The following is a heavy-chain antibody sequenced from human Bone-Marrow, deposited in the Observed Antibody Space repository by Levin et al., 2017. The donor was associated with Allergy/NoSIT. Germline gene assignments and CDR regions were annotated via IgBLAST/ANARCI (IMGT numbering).Heavy chain of an antibody. V-gene: IGHV3-9*01. CDR3: AKEIRRADSSPDY. CDR2: LSGNSRSI. CDR1: GFNFQDYP. D-gene: IGHD6-6*01. J-gene: IGHJ4*02. Sequence: GGSLRLSCAASGFNFQDYPMHWVRQAPGKGLEWVAGLSGNSRSIGYADSVRGRFSVSRDNAKSSLYLQMNDLRIEDSALYYCAKEIRRADSSPDYWGQGTLVTVFS.